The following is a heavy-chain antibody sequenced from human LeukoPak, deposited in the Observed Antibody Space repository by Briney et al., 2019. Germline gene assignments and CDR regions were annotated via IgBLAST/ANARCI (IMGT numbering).Heavy chain of an antibody. CDR1: GGSVSSNSYY. Sequence: SETLSLTCTVSGGSVSSNSYYWGWIRQPPGKGLEWIGRIHDSGSTHYNPSLESRVTVSVDTSKNQFSLRLSSVTAADTAIYYCARDDRVAAPTYWGQGTLVTVSS. CDR3: ARDDRVAAPTY. J-gene: IGHJ4*02. CDR2: IHDSGST. V-gene: IGHV4-39*07. D-gene: IGHD6-13*01.